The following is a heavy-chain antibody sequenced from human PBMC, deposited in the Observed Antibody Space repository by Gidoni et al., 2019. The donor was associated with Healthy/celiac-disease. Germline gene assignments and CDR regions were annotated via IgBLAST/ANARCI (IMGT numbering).Heavy chain of an antibody. CDR1: GGTFSSYA. J-gene: IGHJ4*02. V-gene: IGHV1-69*01. Sequence: GQLVQSGAEVKKRGSSVKVSCKASGGTFSSYAISWVRQAPGQGLEGMGGIIPIFGTANYAQKFHGRVTIPADESTSTAYMELSSLRSEDTAVYYCASANGVDILTGSASFDYWGQGTLVTVSS. CDR2: IIPIFGTA. CDR3: ASANGVDILTGSASFDY. D-gene: IGHD3-9*01.